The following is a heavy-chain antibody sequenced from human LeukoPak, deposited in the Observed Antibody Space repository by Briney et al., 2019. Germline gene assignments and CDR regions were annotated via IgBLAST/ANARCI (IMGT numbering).Heavy chain of an antibody. V-gene: IGHV4-59*01. CDR1: GGSISSYY. D-gene: IGHD3-22*01. Sequence: NTSDTLSLTCTVSGGSISSYYWSWTRQPPGKGLEWIGYIYYSGSTNYNPSLKSRVTISIDTSKNQFSLRLSSVTAADTAVYYCARVTGYIVEDYFDYWGQGTLVTVSS. CDR3: ARVTGYIVEDYFDY. CDR2: IYYSGST. J-gene: IGHJ4*02.